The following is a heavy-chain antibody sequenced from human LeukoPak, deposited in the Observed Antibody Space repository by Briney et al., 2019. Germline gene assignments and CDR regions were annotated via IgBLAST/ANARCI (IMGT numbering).Heavy chain of an antibody. CDR3: ARRGRREAAVTTGKAFDF. CDR1: GGSMIDSSHY. Sequence: SETLSLTCTVSGGSMIDSSHYWDWIRQPPGKGLEWIGSRLYSGSTYYNPSLKSRVTISMDTSKSQFSLRLNSVTAADTALYYCARRGRREAAVTTGKAFDFWGQGTLVTVSS. J-gene: IGHJ3*01. CDR2: RLYSGST. V-gene: IGHV4-39*01. D-gene: IGHD4-11*01.